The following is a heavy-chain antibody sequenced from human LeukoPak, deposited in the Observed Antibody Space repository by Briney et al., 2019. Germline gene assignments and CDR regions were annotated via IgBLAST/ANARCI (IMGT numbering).Heavy chain of an antibody. J-gene: IGHJ4*02. CDR2: IYYSGST. V-gene: IGHV4-38-2*02. Sequence: SETLSLTCTVSGYSISSGYYWGWIRQPPGKGLEWIGSIYYSGSTYYNPSLKSRVTISVDTSKNQFSLKLSSVTAADTAVYYCASEEGPFDYWGQGTLVTVSS. CDR3: ASEEGPFDY. CDR1: GYSISSGYY.